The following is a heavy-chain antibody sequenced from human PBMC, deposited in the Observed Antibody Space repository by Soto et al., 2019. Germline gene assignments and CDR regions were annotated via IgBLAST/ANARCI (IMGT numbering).Heavy chain of an antibody. D-gene: IGHD3-10*01. J-gene: IGHJ1*01. Sequence: TSETLSLTCTVSGGSISSSSYYWGWIRQPPGKGLEWIGSIYYSGSTYYNPSLKSRVTISVDTSKNQFSLKLSSVTAADTAVYYSLSGAPTFQHGGQGTLVTVSS. CDR1: GGSISSSSYY. CDR3: LSGAPTFQH. CDR2: IYYSGST. V-gene: IGHV4-39*01.